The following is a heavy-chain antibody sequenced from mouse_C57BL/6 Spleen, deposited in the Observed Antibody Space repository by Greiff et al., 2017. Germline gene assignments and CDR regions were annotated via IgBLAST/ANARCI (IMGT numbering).Heavy chain of an antibody. Sequence: EVQGVESGPELVKPGASVKMSCKASGYTFTDYNMHWVKQSHGKSLEWIGYINPNNGGTSYNQKFKGKATLTVNKSSSKAYMELRSLTSEDSAVYYCARKNYGSSYGAMDYWGQGTSVTVSS. D-gene: IGHD1-1*01. CDR3: ARKNYGSSYGAMDY. CDR1: GYTFTDYN. J-gene: IGHJ4*01. V-gene: IGHV1-22*01. CDR2: INPNNGGT.